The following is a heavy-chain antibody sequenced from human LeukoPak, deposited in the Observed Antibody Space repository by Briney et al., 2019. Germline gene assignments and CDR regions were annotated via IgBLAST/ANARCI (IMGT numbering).Heavy chain of an antibody. CDR2: IYSGSST. V-gene: IGHV3-53*01. D-gene: IGHD3-22*01. J-gene: IGHJ5*02. CDR3: AGDYYDTSGHHH. Sequence: GGSLRLSCAASGFTVSSNYMSWVRQAPGKGLEWVSVIYSGSSTYYADSVKGRFTISRDNSKNTLYLQMNSLRAEDTAVYYCAGDYYDTSGHHHWGQGTLVTASS. CDR1: GFTVSSNY.